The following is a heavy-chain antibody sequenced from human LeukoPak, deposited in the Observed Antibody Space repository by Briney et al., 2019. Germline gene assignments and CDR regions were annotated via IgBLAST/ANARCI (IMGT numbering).Heavy chain of an antibody. J-gene: IGHJ4*02. CDR3: ARSSFPDY. CDR1: GYSSTCYW. V-gene: IGHV5-51*01. CDR2: IYPGDSDT. Sequence: GESLKICWKGSGYSSTCYWIGWVRQMAGKGLEWMGIIYPGDSDTRYSPSFQGQVTTPADKSISTAYLQWSSLKASDTGMYYCARSSFPDYWGQGTLVTVSS. D-gene: IGHD1-26*01.